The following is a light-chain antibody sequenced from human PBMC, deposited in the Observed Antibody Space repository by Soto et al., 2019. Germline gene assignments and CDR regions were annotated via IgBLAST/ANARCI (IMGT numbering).Light chain of an antibody. CDR2: GAS. Sequence: EIVMTQSPATLYVSPGERATLSCRASQSVSSNLAWYQQKPGQAPRLLIYGASTRATGIPARFSGSGSGTEFTLTISSLQGEDFAVYDCQQYNNWSPGTFGQGTKLEIK. CDR1: QSVSSN. J-gene: IGKJ2*01. V-gene: IGKV3-15*01. CDR3: QQYNNWSPGT.